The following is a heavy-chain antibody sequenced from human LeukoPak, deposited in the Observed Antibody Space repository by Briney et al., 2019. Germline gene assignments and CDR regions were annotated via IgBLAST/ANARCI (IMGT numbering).Heavy chain of an antibody. J-gene: IGHJ6*02. Sequence: PSETLSLTCTVSGGSISTYYWSWLRQPPGKGLEWIGYIYYSGSTGEYNPSLKSRVTMSVDTSKNQFSLKLSSVTAADAAVYYCARAVNGMDVWGQGTTVTVSS. CDR3: ARAVNGMDV. CDR1: GGSISTYY. V-gene: IGHV4-59*01. CDR2: IYYSGST.